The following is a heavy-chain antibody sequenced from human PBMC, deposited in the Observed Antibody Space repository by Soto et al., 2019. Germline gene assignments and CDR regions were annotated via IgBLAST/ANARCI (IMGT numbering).Heavy chain of an antibody. CDR3: ARVSISPGIAVAGRTFDY. J-gene: IGHJ4*02. V-gene: IGHV4-31*03. D-gene: IGHD6-19*01. Sequence: PSETLSLTCTVSGGSISSGGYYWRWIRQHPGKGLEWIGYIYYSGSTYYNPSLKSRVTISVDTPKNQFSLKLSSVTAADTAVYYCARVSISPGIAVAGRTFDYWGQGTLVTVSS. CDR2: IYYSGST. CDR1: GGSISSGGYY.